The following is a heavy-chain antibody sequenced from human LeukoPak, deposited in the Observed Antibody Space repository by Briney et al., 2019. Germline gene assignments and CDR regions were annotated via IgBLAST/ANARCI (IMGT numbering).Heavy chain of an antibody. D-gene: IGHD2-15*01. CDR2: INQDGSEK. CDR3: AIYCSGGSCFRN. V-gene: IGHV3-7*05. Sequence: SGGSLRLSCAASGFTFSSYWMNWVRQTPGKGLEWVANINQDGSEKYYVDSVKGRFTNSRDNAKNSLYLQMNSLRAEDTAVYYCAIYCSGGSCFRNWGQGTLVTVSS. CDR1: GFTFSSYW. J-gene: IGHJ4*02.